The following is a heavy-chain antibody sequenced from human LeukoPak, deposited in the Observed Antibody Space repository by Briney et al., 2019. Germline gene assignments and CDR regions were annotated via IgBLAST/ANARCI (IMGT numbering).Heavy chain of an antibody. CDR1: GFTFSSYG. V-gene: IGHV3-30*02. Sequence: PGGSLRLSCAASGFTFSSYGMHWVRQAPGKGLEWVAFIRYDGSNKYYADSVKGRFTISRDNSKNTLYLQMNSLRAEDTAVYYCARETSKGSQYYFDYWGQGTLVTVSS. CDR2: IRYDGSNK. D-gene: IGHD4-11*01. CDR3: ARETSKGSQYYFDY. J-gene: IGHJ4*02.